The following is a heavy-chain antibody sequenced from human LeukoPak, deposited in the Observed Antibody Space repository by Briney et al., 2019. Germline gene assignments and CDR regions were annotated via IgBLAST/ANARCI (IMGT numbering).Heavy chain of an antibody. Sequence: PGGSLRLSCTASGFTFSSYAMSWVRQAPGKGLEWVSAISGSGGSTYYADSVKGRFTISRDNSKNTLYLQMNSLRAEDTAVYYCAREPIAAAFYYYGMDVWGQGTTVTVSS. J-gene: IGHJ6*02. CDR2: ISGSGGST. V-gene: IGHV3-23*01. CDR1: GFTFSSYA. D-gene: IGHD6-13*01. CDR3: AREPIAAAFYYYGMDV.